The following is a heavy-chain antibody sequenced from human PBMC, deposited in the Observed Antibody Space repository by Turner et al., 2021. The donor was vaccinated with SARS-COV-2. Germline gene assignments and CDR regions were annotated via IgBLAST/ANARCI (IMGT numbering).Heavy chain of an antibody. V-gene: IGHV1-2*02. D-gene: IGHD2-2*02. J-gene: IGHJ4*02. CDR3: ARSIVVVPAAISY. CDR1: GYTFTGYY. CDR2: INPNSGGT. Sequence: QVQLVQSGAEVKKPGASVKVSCNASGYTFTGYYMHWGRQAPGQGLEWMGWINPNSGGTNYAQKFQGRVTMTRDMSISTAYMELSRLRSDDTAVYYCARSIVVVPAAISYWGQGTRVTVSS.